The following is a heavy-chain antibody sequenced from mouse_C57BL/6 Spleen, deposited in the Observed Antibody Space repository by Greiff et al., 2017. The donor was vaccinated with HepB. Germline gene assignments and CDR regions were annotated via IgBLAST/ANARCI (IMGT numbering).Heavy chain of an antibody. D-gene: IGHD1-1*01. Sequence: VQLQQSGPELVKPGASVKISCKASAYAFSSSWMNWVKQRPGKGLEWIGRIYPGDGDTNYNGKFKGKATLTADKSSSTAYMQLSSLTSEDSAVYCWARNYGSSYGDYWGQGTSVTVSS. J-gene: IGHJ4*01. V-gene: IGHV1-82*01. CDR1: AYAFSSSW. CDR2: IYPGDGDT. CDR3: ARNYGSSYGDY.